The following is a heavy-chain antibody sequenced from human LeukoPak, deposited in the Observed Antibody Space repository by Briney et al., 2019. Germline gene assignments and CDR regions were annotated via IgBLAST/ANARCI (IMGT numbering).Heavy chain of an antibody. CDR1: GGSIISGDYY. Sequence: SQTLSLTCTVSGGSIISGDYYWSWIRQPPGKGLERIGYIYYSGSTYYNPSLKSRVTISVDTSKNQFSLKLSSVTAADTAVYYCARANYYGSGIGLGDYWGQGTLVTVSS. D-gene: IGHD3-10*01. V-gene: IGHV4-30-4*01. J-gene: IGHJ4*02. CDR2: IYYSGST. CDR3: ARANYYGSGIGLGDY.